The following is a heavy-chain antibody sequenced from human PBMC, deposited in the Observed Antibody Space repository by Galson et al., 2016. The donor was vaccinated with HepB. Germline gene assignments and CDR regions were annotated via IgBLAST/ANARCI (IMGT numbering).Heavy chain of an antibody. CDR2: ISYDGNKE. V-gene: IGHV3-30-3*01. J-gene: IGHJ6*02. D-gene: IGHD3-9*01. CDR1: GFSFRSYA. Sequence: SLRLSCAVSGFSFRSYAIDWVRQAPGKGLEWVGIISYDGNKEYYGDSVKGRFTISRDNSKSTAYLQMDSLGPEDTAIYYCARDRAGPGDILEVWGQGTTVTVSS. CDR3: ARDRAGPGDILEV.